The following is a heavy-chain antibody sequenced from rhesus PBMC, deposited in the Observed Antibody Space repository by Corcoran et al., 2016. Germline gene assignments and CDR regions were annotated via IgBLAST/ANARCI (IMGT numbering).Heavy chain of an antibody. V-gene: IGHV3S5*01. J-gene: IGHJ4*01. CDR2: INSGGCDR. Sequence: EVQVVETGGGLVQPGGSLKLSCVVSGFTFSSYGMSGVRRVPGKGLEWVSAINSGGCDRQYTDSVKGRFTISRDNSKNTVSLQMNSLRTEDTAMYYCVKEVPGSWDYWGQGVLVTVSS. CDR3: VKEVPGSWDY. D-gene: IGHD6-25*01. CDR1: GFTFSSYG.